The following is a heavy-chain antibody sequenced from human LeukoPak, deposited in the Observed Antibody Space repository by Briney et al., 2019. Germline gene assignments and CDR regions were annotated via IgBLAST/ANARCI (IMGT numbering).Heavy chain of an antibody. CDR2: IYHSGST. D-gene: IGHD2/OR15-2a*01. CDR3: ARQISDYYYYYMDV. V-gene: IGHV4-38-2*01. CDR1: GYSISSGYY. J-gene: IGHJ6*03. Sequence: KPSETLSLTCAVSGYSISSGYYWGWIRQPPGKGLEWIGSIYHSGSTYYNPSLKSRVTISVDTSKNQFSLKLSSVTAADTAMYYCARQISDYYYYYMDVWGEGITVTVSS.